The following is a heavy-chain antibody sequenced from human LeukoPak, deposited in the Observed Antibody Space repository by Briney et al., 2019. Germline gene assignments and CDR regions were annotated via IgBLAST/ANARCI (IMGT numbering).Heavy chain of an antibody. D-gene: IGHD3-10*01. J-gene: IGHJ4*02. Sequence: ASVKVSCKASGYIFITYYIQWVRQAPGQGLEWMGIINPSGGSTSYAQKFQGRATMTRDMSTSTVYMVLSSLRSEDTAVYYCARGVGELSGGRDFDYWGKGTLVTVSS. CDR2: INPSGGST. CDR1: GYIFITYY. CDR3: ARGVGELSGGRDFDY. V-gene: IGHV1-46*01.